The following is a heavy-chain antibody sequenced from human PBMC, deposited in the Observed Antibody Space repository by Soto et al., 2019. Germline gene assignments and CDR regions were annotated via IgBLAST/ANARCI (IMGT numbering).Heavy chain of an antibody. CDR2: INPSGGST. D-gene: IGHD2-15*01. CDR3: ARGGRCSGGSCYSSYYGMDV. Sequence: QVQLVQSGAEVKKPGASVKVSCKASGYTFTSYYMHWVRQAPGQGLEWMGIINPSGGSTSYAQKLQGRVHRTRDTSTSTVYMELSSLRSEDTAVYYCARGGRCSGGSCYSSYYGMDVWGQGTTVTVSS. CDR1: GYTFTSYY. V-gene: IGHV1-46*03. J-gene: IGHJ6*02.